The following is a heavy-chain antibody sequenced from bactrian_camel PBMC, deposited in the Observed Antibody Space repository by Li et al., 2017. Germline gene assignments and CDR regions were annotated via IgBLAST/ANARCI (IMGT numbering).Heavy chain of an antibody. J-gene: IGHJ6*01. CDR2: IDTDGST. Sequence: VQLVESGGSLVRPGGSLRLSCVASGFTFSNYGMSWVRQPPGKEREGVAVIDTDGSTAYADSVKGRFTISQDNAKNTVYLQMNSLKSEDTALYYCTSAAYYSGGYLPLSDFGYWGQGTQVTVS. V-gene: IGHV3S10*01. CDR3: TSAAYYSGGYLPLSDFGY. D-gene: IGHD2*01. CDR1: GFTFSNYG.